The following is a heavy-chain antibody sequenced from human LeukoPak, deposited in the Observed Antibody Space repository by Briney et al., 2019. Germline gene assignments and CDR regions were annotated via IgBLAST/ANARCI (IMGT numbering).Heavy chain of an antibody. CDR3: ARDLVVVPAALDY. V-gene: IGHV3-30*04. Sequence: PGRSLRLSCAASGFTFSSYAMHWVRQAPGKGLEWVAVISYDGSNKYYADSVKGRFTISRDNSKNTLYLQMNSLRAEDTAVYYCARDLVVVPAALDYWGQGTLVTVSP. J-gene: IGHJ4*02. CDR2: ISYDGSNK. D-gene: IGHD2-2*01. CDR1: GFTFSSYA.